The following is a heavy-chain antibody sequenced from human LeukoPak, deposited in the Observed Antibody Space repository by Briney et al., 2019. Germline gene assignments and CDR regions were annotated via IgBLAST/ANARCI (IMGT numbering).Heavy chain of an antibody. Sequence: QSGGSLRLSCAASGFTFSSYGMHWVRQAPGKGLEWVSVIYSGGNTYYADSVKGRFTISRDNSKNTLYLQMNSLRAEDTAVYYCARDRPYYDILTGYYIGEAFDIWGQGTMVTVSS. CDR2: IYSGGNT. V-gene: IGHV3-53*01. CDR3: ARDRPYYDILTGYYIGEAFDI. D-gene: IGHD3-9*01. J-gene: IGHJ3*02. CDR1: GFTFSSYG.